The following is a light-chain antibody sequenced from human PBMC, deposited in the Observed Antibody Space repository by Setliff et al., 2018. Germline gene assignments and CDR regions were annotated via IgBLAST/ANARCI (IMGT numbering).Light chain of an antibody. Sequence: QSVLTQPASVSGSPGQSITISCTGPSSDIGGYNYVSWYQQYPGKAPQLIIYGVSKRPSGVSDRFSGSKSGNTASLTISGLQAEDEADYYCNAYTSRSTYVFGSGTRSPS. V-gene: IGLV2-14*03. CDR3: NAYTSRSTYV. J-gene: IGLJ1*01. CDR2: GVS. CDR1: SSDIGGYNY.